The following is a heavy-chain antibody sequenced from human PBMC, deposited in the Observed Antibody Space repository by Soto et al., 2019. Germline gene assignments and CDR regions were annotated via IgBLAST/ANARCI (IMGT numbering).Heavy chain of an antibody. CDR1: GFTFSSYG. CDR3: ARDPTDYSYYEYYFDY. V-gene: IGHV3-33*01. CDR2: IWYDGSNK. D-gene: IGHD4-4*01. Sequence: QVQLVESGGGVVQPGRSLRLSCAASGFTFSSYGMHWVRQAPGKGLEWVAVIWYDGSNKYYADSVKGRFTISRDNSKNTLYLQMNSLRAEDTAVYYCARDPTDYSYYEYYFDYWGQGTLVTVSS. J-gene: IGHJ4*02.